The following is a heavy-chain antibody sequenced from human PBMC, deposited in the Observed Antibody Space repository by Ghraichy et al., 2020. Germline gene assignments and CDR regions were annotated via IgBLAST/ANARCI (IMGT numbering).Heavy chain of an antibody. CDR2: IKQDESEK. Sequence: ETLSLTCAASGFTFSSYWMAWVRQAPGKGLEWVANIKQDESEKYYVDSVKGRFTISRDNAENSLYLQMNSLRAEDTAVYYCAKTGGVNYYDSSGYLNYWGQGTLVTVSS. D-gene: IGHD3-22*01. CDR3: AKTGGVNYYDSSGYLNY. J-gene: IGHJ4*02. CDR1: GFTFSSYW. V-gene: IGHV3-7*03.